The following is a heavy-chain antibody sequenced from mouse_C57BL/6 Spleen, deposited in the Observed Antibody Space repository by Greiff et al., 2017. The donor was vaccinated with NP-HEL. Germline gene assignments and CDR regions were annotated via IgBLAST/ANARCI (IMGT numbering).Heavy chain of an antibody. V-gene: IGHV1-62-2*01. CDR3: ARDEDFITTVVGYAMDY. CDR2: FYPGSGSI. CDR1: GYTFTEYT. Sequence: QVQLQQSGAELVKPGASVKLSCKASGYTFTEYTIHWVKQRSGQGLEWIGWFYPGSGSIKYNEKFKDKATLTADKSSSTVYMELSSLTSEDSAVYYCARDEDFITTVVGYAMDYWGQGTSVTVSS. J-gene: IGHJ4*01. D-gene: IGHD1-1*01.